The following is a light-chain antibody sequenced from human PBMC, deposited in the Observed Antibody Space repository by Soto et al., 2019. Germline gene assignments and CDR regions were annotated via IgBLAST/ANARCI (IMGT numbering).Light chain of an antibody. CDR2: GVS. CDR3: CSYAGSSTFV. J-gene: IGLJ2*01. V-gene: IGLV2-23*02. Sequence: QSALTQPASVSGSPGQSITISCTGTSSDVGSYNLVSWYQQHPGKAPKLMIYGVSKRPSGVSNRFSGSKSGNTASLTISGLQAEDEAYYYCCSYAGSSTFVFGGGTKLTVL. CDR1: SSDVGSYNL.